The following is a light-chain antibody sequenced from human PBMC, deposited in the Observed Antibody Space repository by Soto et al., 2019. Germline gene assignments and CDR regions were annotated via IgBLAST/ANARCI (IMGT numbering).Light chain of an antibody. J-gene: IGKJ1*01. V-gene: IGKV3-11*01. CDR1: QSVSSY. CDR2: DAS. CDR3: QQRSDWPRT. Sequence: EIVFTQSPATLSLSPGERATRFCRASQSVSSYLAWYQQKPGQAPRLLIYDASNRATGIPARFSGSGSGTDFSLTISSLEPEDFAVYYCQQRSDWPRTLGQGTKVDIK.